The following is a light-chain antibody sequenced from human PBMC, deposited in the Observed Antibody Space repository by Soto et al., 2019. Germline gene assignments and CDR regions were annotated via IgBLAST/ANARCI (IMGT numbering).Light chain of an antibody. CDR3: QQYNNWPSIT. J-gene: IGKJ5*01. Sequence: EIVLTQSPDALALPPGERATRSCRSSQSVSSNLAWYQQKPGQAPRLLIYGASTRATGIPARFSGSGSGTEFTLTISSLQSEDFAVYYCQQYNNWPSITFGQGTRLEIK. CDR1: QSVSSN. CDR2: GAS. V-gene: IGKV3-15*01.